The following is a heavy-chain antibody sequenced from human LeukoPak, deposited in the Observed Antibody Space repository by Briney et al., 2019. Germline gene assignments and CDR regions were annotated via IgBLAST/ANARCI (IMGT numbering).Heavy chain of an antibody. CDR3: ARRGYYYGSGSSEYFDY. CDR2: IYPSDSDT. J-gene: IGHJ4*02. V-gene: IGHV5-51*01. Sequence: AESLQISSKGSGYSISTYCIGCGRRQPAKKVLWLVFIYPSDSDTRYRPSFQGQVTISADKSINTAYVQWSSLKASDTAMYYCARRGYYYGSGSSEYFDYWGQGTLVTVSS. CDR1: GYSISTYC. D-gene: IGHD3-10*01.